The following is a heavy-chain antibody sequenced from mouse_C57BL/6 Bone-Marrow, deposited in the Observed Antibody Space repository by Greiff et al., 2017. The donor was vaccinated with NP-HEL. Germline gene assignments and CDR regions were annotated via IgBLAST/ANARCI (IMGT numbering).Heavy chain of an antibody. J-gene: IGHJ4*01. CDR2: IYPGSGGT. CDR1: GYAFTNYL. Sequence: QVQLQQSGAELVRPGTSVKVSCKASGYAFTNYLIDWVKQRPGQGLEWIGVIYPGSGGTNYNEKFKGKATLTADKSSSTAYMQLSSLTSEESAVYLCASYWYAMDYWGRGTAVTVSA. CDR3: ASYWYAMDY. D-gene: IGHD2-1*01. V-gene: IGHV1-54*01.